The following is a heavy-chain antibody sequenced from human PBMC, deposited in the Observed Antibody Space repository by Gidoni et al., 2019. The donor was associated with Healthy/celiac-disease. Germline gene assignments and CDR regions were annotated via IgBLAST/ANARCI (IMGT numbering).Heavy chain of an antibody. D-gene: IGHD2-2*02. CDR3: ARDIPLTY. V-gene: IGHV3-53*02. J-gene: IGHJ4*02. CDR2: IYSGGST. Sequence: EVQLVETGGGLIQPGGSLSLSCAASGFTVSSTYMSWVRQAPGKGLEWVSVIYSGGSTYYADSVKGRFTISRDNSKNTLYLQMNSLRAEDTAVYYCARDIPLTYWGQGTLVTVSS. CDR1: GFTVSSTY.